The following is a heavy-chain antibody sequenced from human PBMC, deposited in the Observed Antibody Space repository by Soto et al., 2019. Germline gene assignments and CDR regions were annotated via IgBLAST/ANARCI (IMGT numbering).Heavy chain of an antibody. J-gene: IGHJ4*02. CDR2: ISDSGGTT. CDR3: TLGTFTFDY. V-gene: IGHV3-23*01. Sequence: EVQLLESGGGLVQPGGSLRLSCAASGFTFSSYAMSWVRQAPGKGLEWVSSISDSGGTTYYADSVKGRFTISRDNSKNTLSLRMNSLRAEDSAIYYCTLGTFTFDYWGQGTLVTVSS. CDR1: GFTFSSYA. D-gene: IGHD1-7*01.